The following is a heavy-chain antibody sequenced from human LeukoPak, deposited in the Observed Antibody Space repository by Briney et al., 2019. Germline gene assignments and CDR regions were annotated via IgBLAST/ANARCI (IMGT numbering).Heavy chain of an antibody. J-gene: IGHJ4*02. D-gene: IGHD3-22*01. CDR2: IIPIFGTA. Sequence: SVKVSCKASGGTFSSYAISWVRQAPGQGLEWMGGIIPIFGTANYAQKFQGRVTITADESTSTAHMELSSLRSEDTAVYYCARYYDSSGWHYFDYWGQGTLVTVSS. CDR1: GGTFSSYA. CDR3: ARYYDSSGWHYFDY. V-gene: IGHV1-69*13.